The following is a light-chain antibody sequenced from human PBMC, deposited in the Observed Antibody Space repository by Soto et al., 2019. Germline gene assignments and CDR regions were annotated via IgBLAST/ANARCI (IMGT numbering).Light chain of an antibody. CDR1: QSVSSTY. Sequence: EIVLTQSPGTLSLSPGERATLSCRASQSVSSTYLAWYQQKPGQAPRLLIYGASNRATGIPDRFSGSGSGTDFTLTISRLEPEDFVVYYCQQYGSSPLLTFGGGTKVEIK. V-gene: IGKV3-20*01. J-gene: IGKJ4*01. CDR3: QQYGSSPLLT. CDR2: GAS.